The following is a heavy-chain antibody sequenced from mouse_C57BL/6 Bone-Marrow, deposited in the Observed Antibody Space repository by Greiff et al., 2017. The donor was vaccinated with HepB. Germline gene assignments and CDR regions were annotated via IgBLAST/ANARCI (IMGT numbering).Heavy chain of an antibody. CDR3: TGVLRAY. CDR2: IRLKSDNYAT. D-gene: IGHD1-1*01. J-gene: IGHJ3*01. Sequence: EVQLQESGGGLVQPGGSMKLSCVASGFTFSNYWMNWVRQSPEKGLEWVAQIRLKSDNYATHYAESVKGRFTISRDDSKSSVYLQMNHLRAEDTGIYYCTGVLRAYWGQGTLVTVSA. CDR1: GFTFSNYW. V-gene: IGHV6-3*01.